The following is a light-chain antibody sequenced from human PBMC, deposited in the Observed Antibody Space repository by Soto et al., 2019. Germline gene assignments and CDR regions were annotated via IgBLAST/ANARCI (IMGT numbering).Light chain of an antibody. V-gene: IGKV3-15*01. CDR3: QQRSNWPPIT. J-gene: IGKJ5*01. CDR1: QSVGSN. Sequence: EIVMTQSPAILSVSPGERATLSCRASQSVGSNFAWYQQKPGQAPRLLMYGPSTRATGLPARFSGSGSGTEFTLTISNLQSEDFAVYYCQQRSNWPPITFGQGTRLEIK. CDR2: GPS.